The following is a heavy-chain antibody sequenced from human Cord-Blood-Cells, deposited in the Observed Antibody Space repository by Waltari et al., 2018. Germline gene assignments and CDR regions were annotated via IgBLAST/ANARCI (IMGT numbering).Heavy chain of an antibody. J-gene: IGHJ3*02. CDR1: GFTFSSYA. D-gene: IGHD3-3*01. CDR3: AKEPRFLEWLFDAFDI. V-gene: IGHV3-23*01. CDR2: ISGSGGST. Sequence: EVQLLESGGGLVQPGGSLRLSCAASGFTFSSYAMSWVRQAPGKGLEWVSAISGSGGSTYYADSVKGRFTISRDNSKNTLYLQMNSLRAEDTAVYYCAKEPRFLEWLFDAFDIWGQGTMVTVSS.